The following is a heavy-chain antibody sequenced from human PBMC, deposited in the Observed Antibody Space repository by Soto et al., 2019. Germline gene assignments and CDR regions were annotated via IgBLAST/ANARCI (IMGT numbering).Heavy chain of an antibody. CDR2: TSFDGRNK. CDR1: GFTFSSYG. CDR3: AKDRDSLFDY. V-gene: IGHV3-30*18. D-gene: IGHD5-18*01. J-gene: IGHJ4*02. Sequence: GGSLRLSCAASGFTFSSYGMHWVRQAPGKGLEWVAVTSFDGRNKYYADSVKGRFTISRDNSKNTLYLQMNSLRAEDTAVYYCAKDRDSLFDYWGQGTLVTVSS.